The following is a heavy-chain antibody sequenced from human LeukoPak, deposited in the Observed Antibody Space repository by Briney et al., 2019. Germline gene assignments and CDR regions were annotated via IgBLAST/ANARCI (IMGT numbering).Heavy chain of an antibody. D-gene: IGHD3-3*01. CDR3: AKTYDFWSGYQSGPADY. CDR1: GFSFTTHA. V-gene: IGHV3-23*01. Sequence: GGSLRLSCVASGFSFTTHAMGWVRQAPGKGRDGVSAISVSGGSTYYADSVKGRFTISRHNSKNTLSLQMNSLRAEDTAVYYCAKTYDFWSGYQSGPADYWGQGPLVTVSS. J-gene: IGHJ4*02. CDR2: ISVSGGST.